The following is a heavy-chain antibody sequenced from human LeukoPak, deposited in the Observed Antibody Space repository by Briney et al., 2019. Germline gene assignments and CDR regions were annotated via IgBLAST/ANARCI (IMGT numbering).Heavy chain of an antibody. J-gene: IGHJ3*02. V-gene: IGHV1-2*02. CDR1: GYTFTGYY. CDR2: INPNSGDT. D-gene: IGHD3-10*01. Sequence: GASVKVSCKASGYTFTGYYMNWVRQAPGQGLEWMGWINPNSGDTKYAQKFQGRVTMTRDTSISTACMELSRLRSDDTAVYYCARRLWFGELSDAFDMWGQGTMVTVSS. CDR3: ARRLWFGELSDAFDM.